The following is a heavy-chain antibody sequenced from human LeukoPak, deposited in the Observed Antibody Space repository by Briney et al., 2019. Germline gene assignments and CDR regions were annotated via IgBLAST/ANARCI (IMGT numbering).Heavy chain of an antibody. D-gene: IGHD2-2*01. V-gene: IGHV1-2*02. J-gene: IGHJ4*02. CDR2: INPNSGGT. CDR3: ARVQGYCSSTSCYPDTNFDY. Sequence: ASVKVSCKASGYTFTGYYMHWVRQAPGQGLEWMGWINPNSGGTSYAQKFQGRVTMTRDTSISTAYMELSRLRSDDTAVYYCARVQGYCSSTSCYPDTNFDYWGQGTLVTVSS. CDR1: GYTFTGYY.